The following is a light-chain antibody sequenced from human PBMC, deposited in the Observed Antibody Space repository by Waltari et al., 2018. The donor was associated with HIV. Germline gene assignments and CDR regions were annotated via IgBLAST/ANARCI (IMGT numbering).Light chain of an antibody. CDR2: SAS. J-gene: IGKJ4*01. Sequence: LQVNQSPFYLSASVGDRVNITCRASQHINNYVSWYQQKPGKAPKLLMYSASSLQSAVPPRFSGSGYGTDFTLTISNLQPDDFGTYYCHQSYNIPCTFGVGTKVDI. CDR1: QHINNY. V-gene: IGKV1-39*01. CDR3: HQSYNIPCT.